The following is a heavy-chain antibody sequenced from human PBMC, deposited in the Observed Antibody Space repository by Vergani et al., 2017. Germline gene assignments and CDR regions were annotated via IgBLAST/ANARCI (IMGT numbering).Heavy chain of an antibody. CDR3: ARDGRIDAEGTELDY. D-gene: IGHD1-14*01. CDR1: GFTFSSYS. J-gene: IGHJ4*02. CDR2: ISSSSSYI. Sequence: EVQLVESGGGLVKPGGSLRLSCAASGFTFSSYSMNWVRQAPGKGLEWVSSISSSSSYIYYADSVKGRFTISRDNAKNMMYLQLNSLRDEDTAVYYYARDGRIDAEGTELDYWGQGTLVTVSS. V-gene: IGHV3-21*06.